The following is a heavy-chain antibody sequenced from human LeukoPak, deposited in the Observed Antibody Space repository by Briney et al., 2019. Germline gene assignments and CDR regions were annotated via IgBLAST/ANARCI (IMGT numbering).Heavy chain of an antibody. CDR2: IYYSGST. D-gene: IGHD3-3*01. CDR3: ASQDCYCAVRRGYARPLPFDI. CDR1: GGSISSSSYY. J-gene: IGHJ3*02. Sequence: SETLSLTCIVSGGSISSSSYYWRGIRPPPGKGGEWFASIYYSGSTYYNPSLKSRRTIFEGPSNIQFSLKLRSVTAAETGVKDCASQDCYCAVRRGYARPLPFDIWGQGTMVTVSS. V-gene: IGHV4-39*01.